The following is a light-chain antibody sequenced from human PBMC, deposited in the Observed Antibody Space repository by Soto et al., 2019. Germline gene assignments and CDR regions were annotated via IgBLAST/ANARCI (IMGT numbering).Light chain of an antibody. Sequence: DVQMPQSPSSLSVSVGDRVTITCRASQSISSYLNWYQQKPGKAPKLLIYAASSLQSGVPSRFSGSGSGTDVTLTISSLQPEDFATYYCQQSYSTPLTFGGGTKVEIK. V-gene: IGKV1-39*01. CDR3: QQSYSTPLT. J-gene: IGKJ4*01. CDR1: QSISSY. CDR2: AAS.